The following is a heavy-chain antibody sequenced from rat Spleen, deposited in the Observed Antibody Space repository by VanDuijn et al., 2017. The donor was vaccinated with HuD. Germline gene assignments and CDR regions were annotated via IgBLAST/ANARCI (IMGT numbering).Heavy chain of an antibody. CDR2: MWTNGDT. CDR3: VRGSAFFDY. V-gene: IGHV2-47*01. J-gene: IGHJ2*01. D-gene: IGHD3-3*01. CDR1: GLSLTSNC. Sequence: QVRLKESGPGLVQPAQTLSLTCTVSGLSLTSNCVSWIRQPPGKGLEWMGVMWTNGDTDYNSAIKSRLSISRDTSKSQVFLKMNSLQTEDTAMYFCVRGSAFFDYWGQGVMVTVSS.